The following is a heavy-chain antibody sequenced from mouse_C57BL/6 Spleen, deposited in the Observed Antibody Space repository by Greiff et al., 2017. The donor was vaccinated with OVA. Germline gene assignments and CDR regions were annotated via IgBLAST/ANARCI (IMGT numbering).Heavy chain of an antibody. Sequence: EVQLVESGGGLVKPGGSLKLSCAASGFTFSSYAMSWVRQTPEKRLEWVATISDGGSYTYYPDNVKGRFTISRDNAKNNLYLQMSHLKSEDTAMYYCARDGDYYGSSYGAMDYWGQGTSVTVSS. D-gene: IGHD1-1*01. CDR3: ARDGDYYGSSYGAMDY. V-gene: IGHV5-4*01. J-gene: IGHJ4*01. CDR2: ISDGGSYT. CDR1: GFTFSSYA.